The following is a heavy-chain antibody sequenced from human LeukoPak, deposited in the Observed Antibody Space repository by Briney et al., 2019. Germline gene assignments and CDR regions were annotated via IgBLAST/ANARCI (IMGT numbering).Heavy chain of an antibody. V-gene: IGHV1-2*02. Sequence: PVASVNVSCKASGYTFTSYGISWVRQAPGQGLEWMGWINANSGGANYAQKFQGRATMTRDTSISTAYMELSRLRSDDTAVYYCARTQLNYYYYMDVWGKGTTVTVSS. J-gene: IGHJ6*03. CDR1: GYTFTSYG. D-gene: IGHD5-18*01. CDR3: ARTQLNYYYYMDV. CDR2: INANSGGA.